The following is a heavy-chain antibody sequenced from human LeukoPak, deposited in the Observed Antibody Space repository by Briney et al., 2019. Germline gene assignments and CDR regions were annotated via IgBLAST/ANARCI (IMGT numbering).Heavy chain of an antibody. CDR3: AKINPYDYVWGSADY. D-gene: IGHD3-16*01. Sequence: GGSLRLSCAASGFTFSSYDMSWVRQAPGKGLEWVATISTSGASTYYADSVKGRFTISRDNSKNTLYLQMNSLRAEDTAVYYCAKINPYDYVWGSADYWGQGTLVTVSS. CDR1: GFTFSSYD. J-gene: IGHJ4*02. V-gene: IGHV3-23*01. CDR2: ISTSGAST.